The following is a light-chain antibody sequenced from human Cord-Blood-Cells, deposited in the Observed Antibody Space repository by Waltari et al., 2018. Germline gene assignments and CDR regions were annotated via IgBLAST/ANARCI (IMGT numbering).Light chain of an antibody. J-gene: IGKJ5*01. Sequence: EIVITQSPATLSVSPGERATLSCRASQRVSSNLAWYQQKPGQAPRLLIYGASTRATGIPARFSGSGYGTEFTLTISSLQSEDFAVYYCQQYNNWPPITFGQGTRLEIK. CDR1: QRVSSN. V-gene: IGKV3-15*01. CDR2: GAS. CDR3: QQYNNWPPIT.